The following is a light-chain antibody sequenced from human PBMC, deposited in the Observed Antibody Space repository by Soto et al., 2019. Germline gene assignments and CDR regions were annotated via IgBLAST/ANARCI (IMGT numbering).Light chain of an antibody. CDR3: QHYDSSQWT. J-gene: IGKJ1*01. Sequence: EIVLTQSPGTLSLSPGERVTLSCRASQSVSGTYLAWYQQKPGQAPRLLISGASSRATGIPDRFSGRGSGTDFTLTINRLEPEDFAVYYSQHYDSSQWTFGQGTRVEIK. V-gene: IGKV3-20*01. CDR2: GAS. CDR1: QSVSGTY.